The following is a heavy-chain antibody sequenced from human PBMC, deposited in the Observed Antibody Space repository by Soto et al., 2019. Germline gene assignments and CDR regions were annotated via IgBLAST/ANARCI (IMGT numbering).Heavy chain of an antibody. D-gene: IGHD2-15*01. V-gene: IGHV2-5*02. CDR2: IYWDDDE. CDR3: AHKGGRGAAMEG. Sequence: QITLKESGPTLVKPTQTLTLTCTFSGFSLSNSGVGVAWIRQPPGKALEWLTLIYWDDDERYSPSLKSRLTITKDTSKNQVVLTVTNMDPVDTATYFCAHKGGRGAAMEGWGQGTTVTVSS. CDR1: GFSLSNSGVG. J-gene: IGHJ6*02.